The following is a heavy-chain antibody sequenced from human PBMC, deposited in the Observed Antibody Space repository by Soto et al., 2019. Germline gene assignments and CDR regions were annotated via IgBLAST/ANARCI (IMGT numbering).Heavy chain of an antibody. V-gene: IGHV1-69*12. Sequence: QVQLVQSGAEVKKPGSSVKVSCKASGGSLSNYGISWVRQAPGQGLEWMGGIIPVFGTANYAQKFQGRVTITADESTNIVYMDVTSLRSEDTAVYCCARGDATKIVVTTYYAMDVWGQGTTVTVSS. CDR2: IIPVFGTA. CDR3: ARGDATKIVVTTYYAMDV. D-gene: IGHD4-17*01. CDR1: GGSLSNYG. J-gene: IGHJ6*02.